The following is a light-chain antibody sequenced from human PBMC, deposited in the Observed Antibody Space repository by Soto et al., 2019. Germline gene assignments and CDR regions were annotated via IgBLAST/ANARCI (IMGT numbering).Light chain of an antibody. V-gene: IGKV3-11*01. CDR1: QSVRSY. J-gene: IGKJ3*01. CDR3: QQRGNWPQT. Sequence: EIVLTQSPATLSLSPGERATLSCRASQSVRSYLAWYQHKPGQTPRLLIYDAFNRATGIPARFSGSGSGTDFTLTISSLEPEDFAVYYCQQRGNWPQTFGPGTKVDI. CDR2: DAF.